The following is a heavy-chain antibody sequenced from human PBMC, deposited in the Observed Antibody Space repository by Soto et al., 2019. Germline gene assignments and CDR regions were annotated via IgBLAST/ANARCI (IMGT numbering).Heavy chain of an antibody. Sequence: EVQVLESGGGSVQPGGSLRLSCAASGFTFSNFAMSWVRHAPGKGLEWVSEISGSTGSTDNADSVKGRFIISIDSTKNTLHLQMNSLRAEDTAVYYYAKDTNNYTYYMDVWGKGTTVTVSS. D-gene: IGHD2-2*01. J-gene: IGHJ6*03. CDR1: GFTFSNFA. CDR2: ISGSTGST. CDR3: AKDTNNYTYYMDV. V-gene: IGHV3-23*01.